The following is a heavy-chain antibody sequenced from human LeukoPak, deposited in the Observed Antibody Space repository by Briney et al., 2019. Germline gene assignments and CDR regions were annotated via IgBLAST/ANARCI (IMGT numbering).Heavy chain of an antibody. CDR3: ANQYPG. V-gene: IGHV3-23*01. Sequence: PGGSLRLSCAASGFTVSSNYMSWVRQAPGKGLDWVSAISGDGDTTYYADSVKGRFTISRDNSKNTVYLQMNSLRAEDTAVYYCANQYPGWGQGTLVTVSS. D-gene: IGHD4-11*01. J-gene: IGHJ4*02. CDR1: GFTVSSNY. CDR2: ISGDGDTT.